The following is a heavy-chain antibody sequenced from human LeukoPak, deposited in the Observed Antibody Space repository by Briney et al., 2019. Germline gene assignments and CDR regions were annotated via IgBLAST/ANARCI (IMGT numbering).Heavy chain of an antibody. CDR3: ARDNSVGGVAWWFDP. CDR1: GYSFTGHY. Sequence: ASVKVSCKASGYSFTGHYMHWVRPAPGQGLGWLGLINPSGSSTLYAQKFQGRVTMTRDMSTTTDYMELSSLRSEDTAVYYCARDNSVGGVAWWFDPWGQGTLVTVSS. D-gene: IGHD1-26*01. V-gene: IGHV1-46*01. CDR2: INPSGSST. J-gene: IGHJ5*02.